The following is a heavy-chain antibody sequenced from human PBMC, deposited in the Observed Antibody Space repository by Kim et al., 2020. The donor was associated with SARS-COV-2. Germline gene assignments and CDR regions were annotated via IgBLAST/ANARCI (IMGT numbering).Heavy chain of an antibody. CDR3: ATRGYSYGPIDY. CDR1: GYTLTELS. V-gene: IGHV1-24*01. Sequence: ASVKVSCKVSGYTLTELSMHWVRQAPGKGLEWMGGFDPEDGETIYAQKFQGRVTMTEDTSTDTAYMELSSLRSEDTAVYYCATRGYSYGPIDYWGQGTLVTVSS. J-gene: IGHJ4*02. CDR2: FDPEDGET. D-gene: IGHD5-18*01.